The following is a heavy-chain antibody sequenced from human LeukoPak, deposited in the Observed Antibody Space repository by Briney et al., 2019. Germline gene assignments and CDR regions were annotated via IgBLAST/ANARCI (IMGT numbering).Heavy chain of an antibody. CDR1: GFTFSSYW. J-gene: IGHJ3*02. Sequence: PGRSLRLSCAASGFTFSSYWTSWVRQAPGKGLEWVANIKQDGSEKYYVDSVKGRFTISRDNAKNSLYLQMDSLRAEDTAVYYCARDVAFDIWGQGTMVTVSS. V-gene: IGHV3-7*05. CDR2: IKQDGSEK. CDR3: ARDVAFDI.